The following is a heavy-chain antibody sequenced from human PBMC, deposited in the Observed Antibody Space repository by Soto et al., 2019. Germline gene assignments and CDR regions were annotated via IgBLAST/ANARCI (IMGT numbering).Heavy chain of an antibody. Sequence: PSETLSLTCAVYGGSSSCYYWSWIRQPPGKGLEWIGEINHSGSTNYNPSLKSRVTISVDTSKNQFSLKLSSVTAADTAVYYCARWSHCSSTSCYGYYYYYMDVWGKGTTVTVSS. CDR1: GGSSSCYY. V-gene: IGHV4-34*01. CDR3: ARWSHCSSTSCYGYYYYYMDV. J-gene: IGHJ6*03. CDR2: INHSGST. D-gene: IGHD2-2*01.